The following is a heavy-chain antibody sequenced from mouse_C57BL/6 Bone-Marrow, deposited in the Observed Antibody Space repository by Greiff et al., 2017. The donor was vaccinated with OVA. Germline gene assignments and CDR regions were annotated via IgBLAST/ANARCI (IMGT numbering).Heavy chain of an antibody. D-gene: IGHD2-3*01. CDR2: IYPGSGST. Sequence: QVQLQQPGAELVKPGASVKMSCKASGYTFTSYWITWVKQRPGQGLEWIGDIYPGSGSTNYNEKFQSKATLTVDTSSSTAYQQLSSLTSVDSAVYSCSIEGGDGYFDYWGQGTTLTVSS. V-gene: IGHV1-55*01. CDR3: SIEGGDGYFDY. J-gene: IGHJ2*01. CDR1: GYTFTSYW.